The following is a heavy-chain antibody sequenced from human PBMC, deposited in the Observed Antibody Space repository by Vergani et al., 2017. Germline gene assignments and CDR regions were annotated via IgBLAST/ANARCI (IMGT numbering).Heavy chain of an antibody. V-gene: IGHV3-23*01. D-gene: IGHD1-26*01. J-gene: IGHJ4*02. CDR1: GFTFSTYA. CDR3: VKDAGSYENFFDS. CDR2: LTGGGGST. Sequence: EVQLLESGGSLKQPGGSVRLSCAASGFTFSTYAMHWVRPAPGKGLEWVSALTGGGGSTYYADSFKGRFIISRDNSRDTLYLQMNSLRPEDTATYCCVKDAGSYENFFDSWGRGTLVTVSS.